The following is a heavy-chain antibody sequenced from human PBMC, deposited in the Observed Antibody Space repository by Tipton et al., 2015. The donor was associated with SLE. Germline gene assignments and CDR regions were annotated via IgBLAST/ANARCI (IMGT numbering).Heavy chain of an antibody. J-gene: IGHJ6*02. CDR2: IYYGGRG. V-gene: IGHV4-30-2*01. D-gene: IGHD2-8*02. CDR3: ARSPNQDCTGGVCFHGLDV. Sequence: TLSLTCAVSGGSITSSGYSWSWIRQPPGKGLAWIGYIYYGGRGNYNPSLRSRVTMSVDRSNNQFSLTLTSVTAADTAVFYCARSPNQDCTGGVCFHGLDVWGQGTTVTVSS. CDR1: GGSITSSGYS.